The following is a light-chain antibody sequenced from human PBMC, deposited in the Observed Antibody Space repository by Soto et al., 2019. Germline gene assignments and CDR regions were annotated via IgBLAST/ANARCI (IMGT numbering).Light chain of an antibody. CDR3: QQANSFPLT. V-gene: IGKV1-12*01. Sequence: DIQMTQSPSSVSASVGDRVSITRRASQGISNWLAWYQQKPGRAPKLLIYTGSSLQSGVPSRFSCTGSGTDFTLTISSLQPEDVATYYCQQANSFPLTFGGGTKVEI. CDR1: QGISNW. CDR2: TGS. J-gene: IGKJ4*01.